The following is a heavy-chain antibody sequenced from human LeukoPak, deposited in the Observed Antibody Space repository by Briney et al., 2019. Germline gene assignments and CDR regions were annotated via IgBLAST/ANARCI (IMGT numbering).Heavy chain of an antibody. Sequence: SETLSLTCTVSGGSINGYYCSWIRQPPGRGLEWIGYIDYSGNTNYSPSLKSRVTISVDASRNQFSLRLSSVTAADTAVYFCARHGIGAVPAEYVDYWGQGTLVTVSS. CDR1: GGSINGYY. CDR3: ARHGIGAVPAEYVDY. CDR2: IDYSGNT. D-gene: IGHD6-19*01. J-gene: IGHJ4*02. V-gene: IGHV4-59*08.